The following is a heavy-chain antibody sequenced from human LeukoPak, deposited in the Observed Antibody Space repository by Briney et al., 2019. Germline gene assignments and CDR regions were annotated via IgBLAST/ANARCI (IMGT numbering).Heavy chain of an antibody. D-gene: IGHD6-13*01. Sequence: SETLSLTCAVYGGSFSGYYWSWIRQPPGKGLEWIGEINHSGSTNYNPSRKSRVTISVDTSKKQFSLKLSSVTAADTAVYYCARISSSNWYNERGAFDVWGQGTLVTVSS. CDR2: INHSGST. CDR1: GGSFSGYY. CDR3: ARISSSNWYNERGAFDV. J-gene: IGHJ4*02. V-gene: IGHV4-34*01.